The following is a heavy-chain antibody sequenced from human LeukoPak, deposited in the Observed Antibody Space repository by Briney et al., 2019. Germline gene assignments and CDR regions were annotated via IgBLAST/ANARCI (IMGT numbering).Heavy chain of an antibody. D-gene: IGHD4-17*01. J-gene: IGHJ5*02. Sequence: PGGSLRLSCAASGFTFNSYTMHWVRQAPGKGLEWVAVISYDGSNKYYADSVKGRFTISRDNSKNTLYLQMNSLRAEDTAVYYCAREGTVTTEWFDPWGQGTLVTVSS. V-gene: IGHV3-30*04. CDR3: AREGTVTTEWFDP. CDR2: ISYDGSNK. CDR1: GFTFNSYT.